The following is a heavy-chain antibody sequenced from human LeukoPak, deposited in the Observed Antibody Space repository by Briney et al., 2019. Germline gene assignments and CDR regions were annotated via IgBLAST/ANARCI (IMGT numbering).Heavy chain of an antibody. CDR1: GYTFISYA. J-gene: IGHJ4*02. V-gene: IGHV1-18*01. D-gene: IGHD1-14*01. Sequence: GASVKVSCKASGYTFISYALNWVRQAPGQGLEWMGWISANNGDTDYPQKFQGRVTMTTDTYTTTAYMELRSLRSDDTATYYCARESHITREDYWGQGTLVTVSS. CDR2: ISANNGDT. CDR3: ARESHITREDY.